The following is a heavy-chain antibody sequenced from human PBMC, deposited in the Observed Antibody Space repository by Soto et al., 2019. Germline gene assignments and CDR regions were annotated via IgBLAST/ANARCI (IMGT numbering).Heavy chain of an antibody. CDR1: GYTFTSYG. D-gene: IGHD2-2*01. CDR3: SRVPAIVLVPAAIWFDP. V-gene: IGHV1-18*01. CDR2: ISAYNGNT. J-gene: IGHJ5*02. Sequence: QVQLVQSGAEVKKPGASVKVSCKASGYTFTSYGISWVRQAPGQGLEWMGWISAYNGNTNYAQKLQGRVTMTTDTSTSTAYMELRSLRSDDTAVYYCSRVPAIVLVPAAIWFDPWGQGTLVTVSS.